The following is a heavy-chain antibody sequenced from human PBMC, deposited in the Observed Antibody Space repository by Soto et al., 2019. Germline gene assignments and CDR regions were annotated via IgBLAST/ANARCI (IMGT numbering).Heavy chain of an antibody. Sequence: GGSLRLSCAASGFTFSSYSMNWVRQAPGKGLEWVSYISSSSSTIYYADSVKGRFTISRDNAKNSLYLQMNSLRAEDTAVYYCARDDYSNLGLYYYYMDVWGKGTTVTVSS. CDR2: ISSSSSTI. CDR3: ARDDYSNLGLYYYYMDV. J-gene: IGHJ6*03. D-gene: IGHD4-4*01. V-gene: IGHV3-48*01. CDR1: GFTFSSYS.